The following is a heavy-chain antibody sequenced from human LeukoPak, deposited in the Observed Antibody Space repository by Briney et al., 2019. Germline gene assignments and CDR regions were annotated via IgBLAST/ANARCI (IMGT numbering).Heavy chain of an antibody. J-gene: IGHJ4*02. V-gene: IGHV4-34*01. D-gene: IGHD5-12*01. CDR2: INHSGST. CDR3: ASSPNHLSGYDATATDY. Sequence: SETLSLTCAVSGGSFGGYYWSWIRQPPGKGLEWIGEINHSGSTNYNPSLKSRVTISVDTSKNQFSLKLSSVTAADTAVYYCASSPNHLSGYDATATDYWGQGTLVTVSS. CDR1: GGSFGGYY.